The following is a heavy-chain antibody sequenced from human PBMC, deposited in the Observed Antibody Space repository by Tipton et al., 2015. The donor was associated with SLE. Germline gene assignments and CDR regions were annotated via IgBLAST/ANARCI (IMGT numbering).Heavy chain of an antibody. Sequence: QLVQSGAEVKKPGASVKVSCKTSGYTFTGHYIHWVRQAPGQGLEWMGRINPINGDTTYAQKFQGRVTMSRDTSISTAYMELCRRRTGDTAVYYCARDLRSGGYYYYYYMDVWGKGTTVTVSS. D-gene: IGHD1-14*01. J-gene: IGHJ6*03. CDR2: INPINGDT. CDR3: ARDLRSGGYYYYYYMDV. CDR1: GYTFTGHY. V-gene: IGHV1-2*06.